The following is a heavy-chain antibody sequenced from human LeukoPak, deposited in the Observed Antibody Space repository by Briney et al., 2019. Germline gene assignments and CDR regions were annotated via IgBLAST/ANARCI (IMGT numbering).Heavy chain of an antibody. CDR2: INPNSDHR. CDR3: ATAEDLNYYDSSGFYF. J-gene: IGHJ4*02. V-gene: IGHV1-2*02. D-gene: IGHD3-22*01. Sequence: ASVKVSCKAPGSTFTGYSVHWVRQAPGQGLEWMGWINPNSDHRKYVEKFQGRVTMISDTSISTVYMELTTLKSDDTAMYYCATAEDLNYYDSSGFYFWGQGTLVIVSS. CDR1: GSTFTGYS.